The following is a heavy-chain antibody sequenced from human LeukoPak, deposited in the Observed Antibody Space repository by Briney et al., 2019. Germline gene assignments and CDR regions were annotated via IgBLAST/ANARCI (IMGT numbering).Heavy chain of an antibody. D-gene: IGHD3-3*01. CDR2: IYYSGST. CDR1: GGSISSYY. Sequence: SETLSLTCTVSGGSISSYYLSWIRQPPGKGLEWIGYIYYSGSTNYNPSLKSRVTISVDTSKNQFSLKLSSVTAADTAVYYCARDLRSEGAFDIRGQGTMVTVSS. CDR3: ARDLRSEGAFDI. V-gene: IGHV4-59*01. J-gene: IGHJ3*02.